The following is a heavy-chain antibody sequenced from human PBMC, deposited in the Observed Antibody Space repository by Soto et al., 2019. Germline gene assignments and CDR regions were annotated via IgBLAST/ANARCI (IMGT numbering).Heavy chain of an antibody. D-gene: IGHD6-19*01. CDR2: FDPEDGET. CDR3: ATDKGVGSAVAGGFYYYGMDV. CDR1: GYTLTELS. V-gene: IGHV1-24*01. J-gene: IGHJ6*02. Sequence: ASVKVSCKVSGYTLTELSMHWVRQAPGKGLEWMGGFDPEDGETIYAQKFQGRVTMTEDTSTDTAYMELSSPRSEDTAVYYCATDKGVGSAVAGGFYYYGMDVWGQGTTVTVSS.